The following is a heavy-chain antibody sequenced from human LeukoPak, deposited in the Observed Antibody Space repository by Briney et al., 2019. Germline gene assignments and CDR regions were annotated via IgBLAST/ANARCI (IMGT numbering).Heavy chain of an antibody. V-gene: IGHV1-2*02. CDR1: GYTFTGYY. Sequence: ASVKVSCKASGYTFTGYYMHWVRQAPGQGLEWMGWINPNSGGTNYAQKSQGRVTMTRDTSISTAYMELSRLRSDDTAVYYCARGDPGVVVPAAIPVFAFDIWGQGTMVTVSS. J-gene: IGHJ3*02. CDR3: ARGDPGVVVPAAIPVFAFDI. D-gene: IGHD2-2*01. CDR2: INPNSGGT.